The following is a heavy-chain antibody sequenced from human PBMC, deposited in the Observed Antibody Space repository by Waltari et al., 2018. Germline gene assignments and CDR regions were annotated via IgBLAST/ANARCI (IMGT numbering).Heavy chain of an antibody. CDR3: ASDRGVGLYLDS. J-gene: IGHJ4*02. Sequence: CWRWGRQLPGKGLEGIGQGHHIGKTISSPSLESRVTISEDTTKNQFYLKLYAVTAADTAIYYCASDRGVGLYLDSWGQGILVTVSS. CDR1: C. D-gene: IGHD2-8*02. CDR2: GHHIGKT. V-gene: IGHV4-4*02.